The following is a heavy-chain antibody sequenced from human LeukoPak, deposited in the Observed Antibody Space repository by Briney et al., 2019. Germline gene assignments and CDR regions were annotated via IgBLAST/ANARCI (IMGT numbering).Heavy chain of an antibody. CDR3: AKGLGSSSWFSFDY. J-gene: IGHJ4*02. Sequence: GGTLRLSCAASGFTFDDYAMHWVRQAPGKGLEGVSGISWNSGSIVYADSVKGRFTISRDNAKNSLYLQMNSLRAEDMALYYCAKGLGSSSWFSFDYWGQGTLVTVSS. D-gene: IGHD6-13*01. CDR2: ISWNSGSI. V-gene: IGHV3-9*03. CDR1: GFTFDDYA.